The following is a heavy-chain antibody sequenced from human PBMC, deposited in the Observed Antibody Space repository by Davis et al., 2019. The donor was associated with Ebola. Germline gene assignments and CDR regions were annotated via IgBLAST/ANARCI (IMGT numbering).Heavy chain of an antibody. V-gene: IGHV5-51*01. Sequence: GGSLRLSCKGSGYSFTTHWIGWVRQMPGKGLEWMGIIYPGDSDTRYSPSFQGQVTVSADKSISTAYLQWSTLKASDTAMYYCARRDSSGYFYSDYWGQGTLVTVSS. CDR2: IYPGDSDT. D-gene: IGHD3-22*01. J-gene: IGHJ4*02. CDR3: ARRDSSGYFYSDY. CDR1: GYSFTTHW.